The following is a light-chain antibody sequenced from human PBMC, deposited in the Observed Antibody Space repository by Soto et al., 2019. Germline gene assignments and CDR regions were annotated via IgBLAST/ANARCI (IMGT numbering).Light chain of an antibody. V-gene: IGKV3-20*01. J-gene: IGKJ2*01. Sequence: EIVLTQSPGTLSLSPGERATLSCRASQSVSSSYLAWYQQKPGQAPRLLIYGASSRATGIPDRFSGSGSGTDFTLTIGRLEPEDFAVYYCQQYGSSPYTFGQGTKLEMK. CDR2: GAS. CDR3: QQYGSSPYT. CDR1: QSVSSSY.